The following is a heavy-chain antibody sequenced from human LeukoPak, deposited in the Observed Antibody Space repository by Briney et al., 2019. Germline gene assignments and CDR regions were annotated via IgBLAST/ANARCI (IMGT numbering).Heavy chain of an antibody. Sequence: PGGSLRLSCAASGFTFRSYWMHWVRQAPGKGLEWVSAISGSGGSSYYADSVKGRFTISRDNSKNTLYLQMNSLRAEDTAVYYCARGPVLGTNPFHDYGDPFDYWGQGTLVTVSS. V-gene: IGHV3-23*01. J-gene: IGHJ4*02. CDR2: ISGSGGSS. CDR1: GFTFRSYW. D-gene: IGHD4-17*01. CDR3: ARGPVLGTNPFHDYGDPFDY.